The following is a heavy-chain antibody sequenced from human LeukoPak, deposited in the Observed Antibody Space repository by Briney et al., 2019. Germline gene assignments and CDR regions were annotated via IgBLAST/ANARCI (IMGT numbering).Heavy chain of an antibody. CDR2: IYPGDSDT. J-gene: IGHJ4*02. V-gene: IGHV5-51*01. CDR3: ASPLDFDSRDY. CDR1: GYILTTNW. D-gene: IGHD3-22*01. Sequence: GESLKISCKGSGYILTTNWIAWVRQMPGKGLEWMGIIYPGDSDTRYSPSFQGQVTISADKSIITAYLQWSSLKASDTAMYYCASPLDFDSRDYWGQGTLVTVSS.